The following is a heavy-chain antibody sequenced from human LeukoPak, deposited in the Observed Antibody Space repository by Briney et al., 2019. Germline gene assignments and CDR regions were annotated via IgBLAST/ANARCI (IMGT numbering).Heavy chain of an antibody. CDR1: GFTFSSYA. D-gene: IGHD3-10*01. V-gene: IGHV3-9*03. CDR2: ISWNSGSI. CDR3: AKDLYGSGSYFLALDY. Sequence: PGGSLRLSCAASGFTFSSYAMHWVRQAPGKGLEWVSGISWNSGSIGYADSVKGRFTISRDNAKNSLYLQMNSLRAEDMALYYCAKDLYGSGSYFLALDYWGQGTLVTVSS. J-gene: IGHJ4*02.